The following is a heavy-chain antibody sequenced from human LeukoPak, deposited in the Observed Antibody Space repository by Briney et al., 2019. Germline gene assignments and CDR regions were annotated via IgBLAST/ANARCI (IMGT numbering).Heavy chain of an antibody. CDR1: GYTFTSYA. D-gene: IGHD6-13*01. J-gene: IGHJ6*02. V-gene: IGHV7-4-1*02. CDR2: INTNTGNP. CDR3: ARDNSPGIAAAPDGYYYYGMDV. Sequence: GSSVKVSCKASGYTFTSYAMNWVRQAPGQGLEWMGWINTNTGNPTYAQGFTGRFVFSLDTSVSTAYLQISSLKAEDTAVYYCARDNSPGIAAAPDGYYYYGMDVWGQGTTVTVSS.